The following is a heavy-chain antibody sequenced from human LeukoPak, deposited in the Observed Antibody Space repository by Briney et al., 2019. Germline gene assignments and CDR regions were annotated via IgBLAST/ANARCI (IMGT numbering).Heavy chain of an antibody. J-gene: IGHJ4*02. CDR2: IKYGGSNE. Sequence: GGSLRLSCAASGFTFSSYCMHWVRQAPGKGLEWVAYIKYGGSNEQYADSVKGRFNIPKEISKHTLYLQMKSMRGEDAALYYCATEHWGTNSWGQGNLVTVSS. CDR3: ATEHWGTNS. CDR1: GFTFSSYC. D-gene: IGHD2-2*01. V-gene: IGHV3-30*02.